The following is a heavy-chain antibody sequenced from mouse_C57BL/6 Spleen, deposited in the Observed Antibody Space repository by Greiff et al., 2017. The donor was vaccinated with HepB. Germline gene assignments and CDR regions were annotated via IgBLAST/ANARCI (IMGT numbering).Heavy chain of an antibody. CDR2: IWSGGST. V-gene: IGHV2-2*01. Sequence: QVQLKQSGPGLVQPSQSLSITCTVSGFSLTSYGVHWVRQSPGKGLEWLGVIWSGGSTDYNAAFISRLSISKDNSKSQVFFKMNSLQADDTAIYYCASPSYYDYDGFAYWGQGTLVTVSA. D-gene: IGHD2-4*01. CDR1: GFSLTSYG. J-gene: IGHJ3*01. CDR3: ASPSYYDYDGFAY.